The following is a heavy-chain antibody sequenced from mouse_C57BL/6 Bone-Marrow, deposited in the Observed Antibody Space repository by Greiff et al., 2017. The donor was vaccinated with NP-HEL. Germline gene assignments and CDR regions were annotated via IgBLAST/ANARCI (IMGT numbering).Heavy chain of an antibody. Sequence: QVQLQQPGAELVKPGASVKLSCKASGYTFTSYWMQWVKQRPGQGLEWIGEIDPSDSYTNYNQKFKGKATLTVDTSSSTAYMQLSSLTSEDSAVYYCAREGTTADDWGQGTTLTVSS. CDR3: AREGTTADD. J-gene: IGHJ2*01. V-gene: IGHV1-50*01. CDR2: IDPSDSYT. D-gene: IGHD1-2*01. CDR1: GYTFTSYW.